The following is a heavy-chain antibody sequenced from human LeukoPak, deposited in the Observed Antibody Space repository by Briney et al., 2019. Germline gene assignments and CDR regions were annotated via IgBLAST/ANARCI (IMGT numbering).Heavy chain of an antibody. J-gene: IGHJ6*02. D-gene: IGHD6-13*01. Sequence: ASVKVSCKASGYTFTSYGINWVRQATGQGLEWMGWMNPNNGNTGYAQKFQGRVTMTRSTSISTAYVELSSLRSEDTAVYYCARLASSSWPLYYYYGMDGWGQGTTVTVSS. V-gene: IGHV1-8*01. CDR1: GYTFTSYG. CDR3: ARLASSSWPLYYYYGMDG. CDR2: MNPNNGNT.